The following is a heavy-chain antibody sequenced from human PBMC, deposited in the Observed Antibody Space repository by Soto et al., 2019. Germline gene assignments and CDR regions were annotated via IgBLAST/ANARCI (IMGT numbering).Heavy chain of an antibody. J-gene: IGHJ6*02. D-gene: IGHD2-21*02. CDR3: AREGVEYGGNSGDEYYYCGMDV. CDR1: GGTFSSYA. Sequence: SVKVSCKASGGTFSSYAISWVRQAPGQGLEWMGGIIPIFGTANYAQKFQGRVTITADESTSTAYMELSSLRSEDTAVYYCAREGVEYGGNSGDEYYYCGMDVWGQGTTVTVS. V-gene: IGHV1-69*13. CDR2: IIPIFGTA.